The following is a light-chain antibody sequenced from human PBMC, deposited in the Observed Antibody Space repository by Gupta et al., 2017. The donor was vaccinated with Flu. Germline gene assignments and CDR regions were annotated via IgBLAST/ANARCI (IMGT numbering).Light chain of an antibody. V-gene: IGKV1-5*03. CDR3: QQDNSYSRA. CDR1: QSIGSW. Sequence: PASLSASVGDRVTITCRASQSIGSWLAWYQQKPGKAPKLLIYKASTVDTGVPERFSGSRSGSEFTLTITSLQPDDLATYYCQQDNSYSRAFGQGTTVEMK. J-gene: IGKJ1*01. CDR2: KAS.